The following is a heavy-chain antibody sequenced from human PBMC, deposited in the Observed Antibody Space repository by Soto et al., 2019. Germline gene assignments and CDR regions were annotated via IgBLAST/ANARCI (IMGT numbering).Heavy chain of an antibody. CDR1: GDSISDYY. J-gene: IGHJ5*02. V-gene: IGHV4-59*01. Sequence: SETLSLTCTVSGDSISDYYWNWIRQPPGKRLEWIGRVHYSGSTDYNPSLRSRVAISIDRSKNQFSLKLSSVTAADTAMYYCARDPSAARGNLWFDPWGQGTLVTVSS. CDR3: ARDPSAARGNLWFDP. D-gene: IGHD6-6*01. CDR2: VHYSGST.